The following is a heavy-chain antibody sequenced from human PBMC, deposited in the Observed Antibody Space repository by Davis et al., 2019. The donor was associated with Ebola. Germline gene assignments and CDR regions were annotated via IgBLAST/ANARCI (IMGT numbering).Heavy chain of an antibody. CDR3: ARTVGATTTSAFDI. J-gene: IGHJ3*02. Sequence: PGGSLRLSCAASGFTFSSYSMNWVRQAPGKGLEWVSSISSSSSYIYYADSVKGQFTISRDNAKNSLYLQMNSLRAEETAVYYCARTVGATTTSAFDIWGQGTMVTVSS. D-gene: IGHD1-26*01. V-gene: IGHV3-21*01. CDR1: GFTFSSYS. CDR2: ISSSSSYI.